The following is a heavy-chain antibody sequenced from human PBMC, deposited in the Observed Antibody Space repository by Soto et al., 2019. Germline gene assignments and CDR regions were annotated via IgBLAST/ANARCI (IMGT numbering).Heavy chain of an antibody. Sequence: PSETLSLTCTVSGGSISSSSYYWGWIRQPPGKGLEWIGSIYYSGSTYYNPSLKSRVTISVDTSKNQFSLKLSSVTAADTAVYYCARIRDFDWLLDYWGQGTLVTVSS. CDR2: IYYSGST. CDR1: GGSISSSSYY. CDR3: ARIRDFDWLLDY. D-gene: IGHD3-9*01. J-gene: IGHJ4*02. V-gene: IGHV4-39*01.